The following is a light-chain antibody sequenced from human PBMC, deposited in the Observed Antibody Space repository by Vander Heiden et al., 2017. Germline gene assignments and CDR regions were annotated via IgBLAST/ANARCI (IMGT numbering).Light chain of an antibody. J-gene: IGLJ1*01. CDR3: QSYDNSLSGSVV. V-gene: IGLV1-40*01. CDR2: GNS. Sequence: SVLTPPPSVSAAPGQRVTSSGTGFSSHIVAGYDVHWYQQLPGTAPKLLIYGNSNRPSGVPDRFSGSKSGTSASLAINGLQAEDEADYYCQSYDNSLSGSVVFGTGTKLTVL. CDR1: SSHIVAGYD.